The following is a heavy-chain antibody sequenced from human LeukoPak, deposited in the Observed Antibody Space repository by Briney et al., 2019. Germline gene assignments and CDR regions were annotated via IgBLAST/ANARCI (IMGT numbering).Heavy chain of an antibody. J-gene: IGHJ5*02. CDR3: ARVGMADCGGDCLGWFDP. CDR2: ISPNSDDI. CDR1: GYTLTELS. D-gene: IGHD2-21*02. V-gene: IGHV1-2*02. Sequence: GASVKVSCKFSGYTLTELSMRWVRQAPGQGLEWMGWISPNSDDINYAQKFQGRVTMTRDTSISTAYMELSRLRSDDTAVYYCARVGMADCGGDCLGWFDPWGQGTLVTVSS.